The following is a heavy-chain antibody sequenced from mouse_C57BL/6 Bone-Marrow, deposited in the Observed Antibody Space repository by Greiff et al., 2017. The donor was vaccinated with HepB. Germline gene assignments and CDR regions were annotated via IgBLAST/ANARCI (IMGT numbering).Heavy chain of an antibody. V-gene: IGHV1-19*01. CDR3: ATRRYYGSSFYFDY. D-gene: IGHD1-1*01. CDR2: INPYNGGT. Sequence: VQLKQSGPVLVKPGASVKMSCKASGYTFTDYYMNWVKQSHGKSLEWIGVINPYNGGTSYNQKFKGKATLTVDKSSSTAYMELNSLTSEDSAVYYCATRRYYGSSFYFDYWGQGTTLTVSS. CDR1: GYTFTDYY. J-gene: IGHJ2*01.